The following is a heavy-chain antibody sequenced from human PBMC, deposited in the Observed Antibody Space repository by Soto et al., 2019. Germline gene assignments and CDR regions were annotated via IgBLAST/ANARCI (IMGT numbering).Heavy chain of an antibody. CDR2: IYYIGST. CDR3: ARSVFP. J-gene: IGHJ5*02. V-gene: IGHV4-31*03. CDR1: GGSISSGGYY. Sequence: QVQLQESGPGLVKPSQTLSLTCTVSGGSISSGGYYWNWIRQHPGKGLEWIGYIYYIGSTYYNPSLKSRVTISLDTSKNQFSLRLSSXXXADXAVYYCARSVFPWGQGTLVTVSS.